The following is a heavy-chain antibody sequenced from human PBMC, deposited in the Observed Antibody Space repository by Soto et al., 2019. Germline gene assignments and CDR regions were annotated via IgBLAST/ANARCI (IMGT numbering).Heavy chain of an antibody. CDR1: GYTFTSYG. D-gene: IGHD2-8*01. Sequence: GASVKVSCKASGYTFTSYGFSWVRQAPGQGLEWMGWINPYNGNTNYAQNLQGRVTMTTDKSTSTAYMELSSLTSEDTAVYYCARESHDCTNGVCYTAHDYWGKGTLVTVSS. CDR2: INPYNGNT. V-gene: IGHV1-18*01. J-gene: IGHJ4*02. CDR3: ARESHDCTNGVCYTAHDY.